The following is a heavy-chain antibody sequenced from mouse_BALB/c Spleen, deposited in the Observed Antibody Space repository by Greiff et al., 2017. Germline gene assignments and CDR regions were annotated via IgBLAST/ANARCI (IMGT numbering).Heavy chain of an antibody. J-gene: IGHJ2*01. CDR2: INPGSGGT. CDR1: GYAFTNYL. D-gene: IGHD2-14*01. Sequence: VQLQESGAELVRPGTSVKVSCKASGYAFTNYLIEWVKQRPGQGLEWIGVINPGSGGTNYNEKFKGKATLTADKSSSTAYMQLSSLTSDDSAVYFCAREEVRRGGFDYWGQGTTLTVSS. V-gene: IGHV1-54*01. CDR3: AREEVRRGGFDY.